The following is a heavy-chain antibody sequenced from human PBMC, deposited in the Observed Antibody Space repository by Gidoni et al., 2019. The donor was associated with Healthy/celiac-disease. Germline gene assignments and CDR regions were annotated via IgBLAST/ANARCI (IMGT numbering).Heavy chain of an antibody. J-gene: IGHJ4*02. D-gene: IGHD3-22*01. CDR1: CGSISSSSYY. V-gene: IGHV4-39*01. CDR3: ARRPSSGPTGDY. Sequence: QLPLQESAPALVNPSDTLSLTCPVSCGSISSSSYYWGWIRQPPGKGLEWIGSIYSSGSTYYNPSLKSRVTISVDTSKNQFSLKLSSVTAAETAVYYCARRPSSGPTGDYWGQGTLVTVSS. CDR2: IYSSGST.